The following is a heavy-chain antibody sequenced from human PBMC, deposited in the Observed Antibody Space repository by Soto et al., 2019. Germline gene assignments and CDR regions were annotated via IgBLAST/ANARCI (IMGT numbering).Heavy chain of an antibody. Sequence: LRLSCAASGFTFSSYGMHWVRQAPGKGLEWVAVISYDGSNKYYADSVKGRFTISRDNSKNTLYLQMNSLRAEDTAVYYCAKEMHHYYDSSGFDYWGQGTLVTVSS. J-gene: IGHJ4*02. CDR1: GFTFSSYG. D-gene: IGHD3-22*01. CDR2: ISYDGSNK. CDR3: AKEMHHYYDSSGFDY. V-gene: IGHV3-30*18.